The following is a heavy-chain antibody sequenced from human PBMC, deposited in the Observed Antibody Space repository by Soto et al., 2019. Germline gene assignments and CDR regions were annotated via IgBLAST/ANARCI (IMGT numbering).Heavy chain of an antibody. J-gene: IGHJ4*02. CDR2: IGSSSSYI. CDR3: AKDKGGRYCSRTSCLYSFDY. D-gene: IGHD2-2*01. V-gene: IGHV3-21*05. Sequence: GGSLRLSCAASGFTFSSSSMNWVRQAQEKGLEWVSYIGSSSSYIYYEDSVKGRFTIFRDNAKNSLYLQMNSLRAEDTAVHYCAKDKGGRYCSRTSCLYSFDYWGQGTLVTVS. CDR1: GFTFSSSS.